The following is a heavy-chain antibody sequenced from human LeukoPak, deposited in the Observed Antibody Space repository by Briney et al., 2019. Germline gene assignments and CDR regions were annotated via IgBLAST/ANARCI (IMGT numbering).Heavy chain of an antibody. CDR3: ARALQVVPAASPGGY. Sequence: SVKVSCKASGYTFTGYYMHWVRQAPGQGLEWMGRINPNSGGTNYAQKFQGRVTMTRDTSISTAYMELSRLRSDDTAVYYCARALQVVPAASPGGYWGQGTLVTVSS. CDR1: GYTFTGYY. CDR2: INPNSGGT. J-gene: IGHJ4*02. V-gene: IGHV1-2*06. D-gene: IGHD2-2*01.